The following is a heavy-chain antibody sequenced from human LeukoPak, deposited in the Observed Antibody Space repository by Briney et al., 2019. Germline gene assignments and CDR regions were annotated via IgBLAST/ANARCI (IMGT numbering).Heavy chain of an antibody. J-gene: IGHJ3*02. D-gene: IGHD2-15*01. CDR1: GFTVSSNY. CDR2: ISGSGGST. CDR3: AKPEGEVVTPYDAFDI. V-gene: IGHV3-23*01. Sequence: GGSLRLSCAASGFTVSSNYMSWVRQAPGKGLEWVSAISGSGGSTYYADSVKGRFTISRDNSKNTLYLQMNSLRAEDTAVYYCAKPEGEVVTPYDAFDIWGQGTMVTVSS.